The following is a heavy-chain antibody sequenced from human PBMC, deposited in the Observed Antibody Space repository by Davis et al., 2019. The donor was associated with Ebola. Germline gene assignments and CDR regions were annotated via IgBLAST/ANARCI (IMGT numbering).Heavy chain of an antibody. CDR2: IYYSGST. V-gene: IGHV4-59*12. J-gene: IGHJ4*02. CDR3: ARDGHGSGLDY. CDR1: GGSISSYY. Sequence: SETLSLTCTVSGGSISSYYWSWIRQPPGKGLEWIGYIYYSGSTNYNPSLKSRVTISVDTSKNQFSLKLSSVTAADTAVYYCARDGHGSGLDYWGQGTLVTVSS. D-gene: IGHD2-2*03.